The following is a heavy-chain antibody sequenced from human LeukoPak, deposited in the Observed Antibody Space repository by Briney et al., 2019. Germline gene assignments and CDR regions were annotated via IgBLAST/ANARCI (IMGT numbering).Heavy chain of an antibody. D-gene: IGHD3-10*01. CDR2: MNPNSGNT. Sequence: ASVKVSCKASGYTFTSYDINWVRQATGQGLEWMGWMNPNSGNTGYAQKFQGRVTMTRNTSISTAYMELSSLRSEDTAVYYCARFDMESMVRGVIEKDYWGQGTLVTVSS. CDR3: ARFDMESMVRGVIEKDY. V-gene: IGHV1-8*01. J-gene: IGHJ4*02. CDR1: GYTFTSYD.